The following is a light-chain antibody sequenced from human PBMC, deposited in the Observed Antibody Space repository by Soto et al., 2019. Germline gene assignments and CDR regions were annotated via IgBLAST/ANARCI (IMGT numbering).Light chain of an antibody. Sequence: QSVLTQPPSVSAAPGQMVTISCSGSSSSIGSNYASWYQQLPGTAPKLLIYENNKRPSGIPDRFSGSKSGTSATLGIAGLQTGDEADYYGGTWDSSLSVYVLGTGTKLTVL. V-gene: IGLV1-51*01. J-gene: IGLJ1*01. CDR2: ENN. CDR1: SSSIGSNY. CDR3: GTWDSSLSVYV.